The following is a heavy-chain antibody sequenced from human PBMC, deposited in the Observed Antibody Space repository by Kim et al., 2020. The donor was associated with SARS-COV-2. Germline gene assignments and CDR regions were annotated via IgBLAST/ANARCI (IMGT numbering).Heavy chain of an antibody. Sequence: PPLERRVTISVDTSKNQFSLKLSSVTAADTAVYYCARGTHSSSWYPYVDYWGQGTLVTVSS. V-gene: IGHV4-59*09. CDR3: ARGTHSSSWYPYVDY. J-gene: IGHJ4*02. D-gene: IGHD6-13*01.